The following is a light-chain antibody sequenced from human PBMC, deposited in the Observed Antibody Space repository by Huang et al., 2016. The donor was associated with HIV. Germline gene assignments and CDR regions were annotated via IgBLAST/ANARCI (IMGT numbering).Light chain of an antibody. CDR1: QSVSSNY. CDR3: QHYGNSRWT. J-gene: IGKJ1*01. CDR2: GAS. Sequence: EIVLTQSPGTLSLSPGERATLSCRASQSVSSNYLAWYQQKPGQAPRLLIYGASSRATGIPDRFSGSVSGTDFTLSISRLEPEDFAVYYCQHYGNSRWTFGLGTKVDIK. V-gene: IGKV3-20*01.